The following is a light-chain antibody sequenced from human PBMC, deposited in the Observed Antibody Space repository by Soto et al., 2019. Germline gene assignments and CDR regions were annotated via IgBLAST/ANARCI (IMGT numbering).Light chain of an antibody. Sequence: EIVLTQSPGTLSLSPGDRATLSCRASQSVASSYLAWFQQKPGQAPRLLIYGASNRATGIPDRFSGSGSGTDFTLTISRLEPEDFAVYYCQQYGSSPWTFGRGTKVEIK. V-gene: IGKV3-20*01. J-gene: IGKJ1*01. CDR1: QSVASSY. CDR3: QQYGSSPWT. CDR2: GAS.